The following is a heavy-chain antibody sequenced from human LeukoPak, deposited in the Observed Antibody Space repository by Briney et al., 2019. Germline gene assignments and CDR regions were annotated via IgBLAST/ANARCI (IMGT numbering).Heavy chain of an antibody. Sequence: WASVKVSCKASEYTFTSYAMNWVRQAPGQGLEWMGWINTNTGNPMYAQGFTGRFVFSLDTSVNTAYLQISSLKAEDTAVYYCARDGANTFGGVIVTQNFDYWGQGTLVTVSS. CDR3: ARDGANTFGGVIVTQNFDY. D-gene: IGHD3-16*02. CDR2: INTNTGNP. V-gene: IGHV7-4-1*02. J-gene: IGHJ4*02. CDR1: EYTFTSYA.